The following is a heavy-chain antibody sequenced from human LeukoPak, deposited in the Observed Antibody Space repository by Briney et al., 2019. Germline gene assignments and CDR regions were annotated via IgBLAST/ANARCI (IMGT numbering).Heavy chain of an antibody. CDR2: INPNSGGA. Sequence: GASAKVSCKASGYSFTGFYIHWLRQAPGPRLEWMGWINPNSGGANYAQKFQGRVTMTRDTSITTAYMELSRLNSDDTAVYYCARLESPIAVTDYWGQGTLVTVSS. D-gene: IGHD2-15*01. CDR1: GYSFTGFY. V-gene: IGHV1-2*02. J-gene: IGHJ4*02. CDR3: ARLESPIAVTDY.